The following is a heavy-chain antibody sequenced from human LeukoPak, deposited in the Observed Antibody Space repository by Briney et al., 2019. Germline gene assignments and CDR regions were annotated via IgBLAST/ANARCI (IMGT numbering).Heavy chain of an antibody. V-gene: IGHV3-9*01. CDR1: GFTFDDYA. J-gene: IGHJ6*02. CDR3: AKDKAYCSSTSCIHYYGMDV. CDR2: ISWNGGSI. Sequence: GGSLRLSCAASGFTFDDYAMHWVRQAPGKGLEWVSGISWNGGSIGYADSVKGRFTISRDNAKNSLYLQMNSLRAEDTALYYCAKDKAYCSSTSCIHYYGMDVWAKGPRSPSP. D-gene: IGHD2-2*01.